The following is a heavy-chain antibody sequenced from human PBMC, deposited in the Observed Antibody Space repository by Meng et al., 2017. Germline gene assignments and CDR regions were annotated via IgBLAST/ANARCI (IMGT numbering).Heavy chain of an antibody. V-gene: IGHV1-69*01. Sequence: GQLGQSGAEVKKPGSSVKVSCKASGGTFSSYAISWVRQAPGQGLEWMGGIIPIFGTANYAQKFQGRVTITADESTGTAYMELRSLRSDDTAVYYCARGGSRYYGDYNWYFDLWGRGTLVTVSS. CDR3: ARGGSRYYGDYNWYFDL. CDR2: IIPIFGTA. CDR1: GGTFSSYA. J-gene: IGHJ2*01. D-gene: IGHD4-17*01.